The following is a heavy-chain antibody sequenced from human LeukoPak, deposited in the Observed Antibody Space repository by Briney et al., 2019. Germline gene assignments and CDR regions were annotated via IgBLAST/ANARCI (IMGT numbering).Heavy chain of an antibody. CDR1: GFTFSSYS. D-gene: IGHD6-6*01. J-gene: IGHJ4*02. Sequence: GGSLRLSCAASGFTFSSYSMNWVRQAPGKGLEWVSAISGNGGGTDYADSVKGRFTISRDNSKNTLYLQMSSLRVEDTAVYFCATGSIPVRPRSFDYWGQGTLVTVSS. CDR2: ISGNGGGT. CDR3: ATGSIPVRPRSFDY. V-gene: IGHV3-23*01.